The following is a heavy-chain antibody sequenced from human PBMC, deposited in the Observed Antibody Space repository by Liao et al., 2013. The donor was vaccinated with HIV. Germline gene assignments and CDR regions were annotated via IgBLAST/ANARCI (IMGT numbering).Heavy chain of an antibody. J-gene: IGHJ3*02. CDR2: IYYSGRT. V-gene: IGHV4-30-4*08. CDR3: ARVFSYSSSSSYAFDI. Sequence: QVQLQESGPGLVKPAQTLSLTCSVSGGSISSGDYYWSWIRQSPGKGLEWIAYIYYSGRTYYNPSLTSRVSISIDTSKNQFSLRLSSVTAADTAVYYCARVFSYSSSSSYAFDIWGQGTMVTVSS. CDR1: GGSISSGDYY. D-gene: IGHD6-6*01.